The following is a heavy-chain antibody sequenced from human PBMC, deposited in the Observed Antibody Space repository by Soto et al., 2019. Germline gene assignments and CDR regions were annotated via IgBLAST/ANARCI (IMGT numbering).Heavy chain of an antibody. CDR1: GGSFSGYY. Sequence: KPSETLSLTCAVYGGSFSGYYWSWIRQPPGKGLEWIGEINHSGSTNYNPSLKSRVTISVDTSKNQFSLKLSSVTAADTAVYYCVRVSPRHGSGSTQAPFDYWGQGTLVTVSS. CDR3: VRVSPRHGSGSTQAPFDY. V-gene: IGHV4-34*01. D-gene: IGHD3-10*01. J-gene: IGHJ4*02. CDR2: INHSGST.